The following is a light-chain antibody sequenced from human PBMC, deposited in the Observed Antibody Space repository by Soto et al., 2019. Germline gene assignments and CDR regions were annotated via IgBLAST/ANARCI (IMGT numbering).Light chain of an antibody. V-gene: IGLV2-11*01. J-gene: IGLJ3*02. CDR3: SSYAGGNNWV. CDR2: DAT. CDR1: SSDVGGYNY. Sequence: QSALTQPRSVSGSPGQPVTISCTGTSSDVGGYNYVSWYQQHPGKAPKVMIYDATKRPSGVPDRFSGSKSGNTASLTVSGLQAEDEADYYCSSYAGGNNWVFGGGTKLTVL.